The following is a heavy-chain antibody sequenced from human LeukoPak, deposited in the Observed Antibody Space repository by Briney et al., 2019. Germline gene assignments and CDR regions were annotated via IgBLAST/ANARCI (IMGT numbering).Heavy chain of an antibody. CDR2: INPNSGGT. D-gene: IGHD3/OR15-3a*01. CDR1: GYTFTGYY. J-gene: IGHJ4*02. CDR3: ARSTGLGPRDYFDY. Sequence: ASVKVSCKASGYTFTGYYMHWVRQAPGQGLEWMGWINPNSGGTNYAQKFQGRVTMTRDTSISTAYMELSRLRSDDTAVYYCARSTGLGPRDYFDYWGQGTLVTVSS. V-gene: IGHV1-2*02.